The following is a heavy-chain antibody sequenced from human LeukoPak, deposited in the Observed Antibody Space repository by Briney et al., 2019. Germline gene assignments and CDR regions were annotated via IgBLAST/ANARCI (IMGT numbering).Heavy chain of an antibody. J-gene: IGHJ3*02. Sequence: GGSLRLSRAASGFIFTSNSMNWVRQAPGKGLEWVSYISSSGGTIYYADTVKGRFTISRDNVKNSLYLQMNSLRVEDTAVYYCARDSDAFDIWGQGTMVTVSS. CDR1: GFIFTSNS. CDR2: ISSSGGTI. V-gene: IGHV3-48*04. CDR3: ARDSDAFDI.